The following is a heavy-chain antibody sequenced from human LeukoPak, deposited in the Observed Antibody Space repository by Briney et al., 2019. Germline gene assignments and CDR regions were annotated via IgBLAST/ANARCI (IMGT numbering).Heavy chain of an antibody. V-gene: IGHV3-15*01. CDR2: IKSKVHGETI. CDR3: TTVWGGD. CDR1: GFTFSNAW. D-gene: IGHD7-27*01. J-gene: IGHJ1*01. Sequence: PGGSLRLSCAASGFTFSNAWMSWVRQAPGKGLEWLGRIKSKVHGETIDYAAPVKGRFTISRDDSKNTLYLEMNSLETEDTGVYYCTTVWGGDWGRGTLVTVSS.